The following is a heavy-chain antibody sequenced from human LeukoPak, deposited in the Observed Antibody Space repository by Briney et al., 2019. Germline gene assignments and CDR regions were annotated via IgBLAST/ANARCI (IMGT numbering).Heavy chain of an antibody. V-gene: IGHV3-48*03. Sequence: PGGSLRLSCAASGFTFSSYEMNWVRQAPGKGLEWVSYISSSGSPKYYVDSVKGRFTISRDNAKNSLYLQMNSLRAEDTAVYYCARVRVSSHYGMDIWGQGTTVTVSS. J-gene: IGHJ6*02. CDR3: ARVRVSSHYGMDI. CDR2: ISSSGSPK. D-gene: IGHD2/OR15-2a*01. CDR1: GFTFSSYE.